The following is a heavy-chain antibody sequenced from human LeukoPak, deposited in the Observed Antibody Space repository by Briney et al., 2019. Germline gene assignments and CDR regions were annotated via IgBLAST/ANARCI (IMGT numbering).Heavy chain of an antibody. CDR2: IYYSGST. Sequence: SETLSLICTVSGGSISSYYWSWIRQPPGKGLEWIGYIYYSGSTNYNPSLKSRVTISVDTSKNQFSLKLSSVTAADTAVYYCARSDILTGYSLSRYFDLWGRGTLVTVSS. V-gene: IGHV4-59*01. J-gene: IGHJ2*01. CDR1: GGSISSYY. D-gene: IGHD3-9*01. CDR3: ARSDILTGYSLSRYFDL.